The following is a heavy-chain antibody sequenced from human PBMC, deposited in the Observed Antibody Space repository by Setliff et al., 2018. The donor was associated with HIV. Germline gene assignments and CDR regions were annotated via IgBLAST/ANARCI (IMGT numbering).Heavy chain of an antibody. V-gene: IGHV1-69*13. CDR2: SNPIFGTA. D-gene: IGHD4-4*01. Sequence: SVKVSCKASGYTFTGHYIHWVRQAPGQGLEWMGWSNPIFGTANYAQKFQGRVTITADESTSTAYMELSSLRSEDTAVYYCARTDYSRVDPWGQGTLVTVSS. CDR3: ARTDYSRVDP. CDR1: GYTFTGHY. J-gene: IGHJ5*02.